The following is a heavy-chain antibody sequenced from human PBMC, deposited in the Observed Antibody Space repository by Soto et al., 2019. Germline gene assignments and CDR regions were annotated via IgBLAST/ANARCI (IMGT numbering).Heavy chain of an antibody. CDR1: EFTFSSYA. V-gene: IGHV3-30*18. CDR3: AKESDAFVI. J-gene: IGHJ3*02. CDR2: LSYDGRNK. Sequence: GGSLRLSCAASEFTFSSYAMHWVRQAPGKGLEWVAGLSYDGRNKWCADSVKGRFTISRDNSKNTLYLQMNSLRAEDTAVYYCAKESDAFVIWGQGTMVTVSS.